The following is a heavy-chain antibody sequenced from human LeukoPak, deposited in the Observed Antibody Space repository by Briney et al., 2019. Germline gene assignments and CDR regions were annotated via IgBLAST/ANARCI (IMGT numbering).Heavy chain of an antibody. V-gene: IGHV1-8*03. Sequence: ASVKVSCKASGYTFTSYDIHWVRQASGQGLEWMGWINPNSDNTDYAQKFQGRVTITRNTSIRTAYMELRSLRSDDTAVYYCARDLSAMVRGDDNWFDPWGQGTLVTVSS. CDR3: ARDLSAMVRGDDNWFDP. CDR2: INPNSDNT. D-gene: IGHD3-10*01. CDR1: GYTFTSYD. J-gene: IGHJ5*02.